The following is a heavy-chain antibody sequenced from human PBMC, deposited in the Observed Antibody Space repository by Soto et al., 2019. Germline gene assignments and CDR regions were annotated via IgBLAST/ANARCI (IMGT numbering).Heavy chain of an antibody. V-gene: IGHV4-61*01. CDR3: ARDRGIVVVPAAPMYYYGMDV. J-gene: IGHJ6*02. CDR2: IYYSGST. Sequence: TLSLTCTVSGGSVSSGSYYWSWIRQPPGKGLEWIGDIYYSGSTNYNPSLKSRVTISVDTSKNQFSLKLSSVTAADTAVYYCARDRGIVVVPAAPMYYYGMDVWGQGTTVTVSS. D-gene: IGHD2-2*01. CDR1: GGSVSSGSYY.